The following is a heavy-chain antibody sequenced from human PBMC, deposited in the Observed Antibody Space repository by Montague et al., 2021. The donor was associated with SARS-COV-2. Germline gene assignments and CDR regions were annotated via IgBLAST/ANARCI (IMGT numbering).Heavy chain of an antibody. CDR1: GFTFSSYA. CDR3: ASDAYGDHVGFFHH. V-gene: IGHV3-30-3*01. J-gene: IGHJ1*01. Sequence: SLRLSCAASGFTFSSYAMHWVRQVPGKGLEWVAVISYAEYNKYYADSVKGRFTISRDNSKNTLYLQMDSLRPDDTAVYYCASDAYGDHVGFFHHWGQGSLVTVSS. CDR2: ISYAEYNK. D-gene: IGHD4-17*01.